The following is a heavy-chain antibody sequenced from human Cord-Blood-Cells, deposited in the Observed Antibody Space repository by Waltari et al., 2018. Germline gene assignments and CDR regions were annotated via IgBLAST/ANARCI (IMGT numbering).Heavy chain of an antibody. V-gene: IGHV4-38-2*02. Sequence: QVQLQESGPGLVKPSETLSLTCPVSGYPISSGYYGGWIGQPPGKGLEWIGSIYHSGSTYYNPSLKSRVTISVDTSKNQFSLKLSSVTAADTAVYYCARAPRESSSSGLAFDIWGQGTMVTVSS. CDR2: IYHSGST. J-gene: IGHJ3*02. CDR1: GYPISSGYY. CDR3: ARAPRESSSSGLAFDI. D-gene: IGHD6-6*01.